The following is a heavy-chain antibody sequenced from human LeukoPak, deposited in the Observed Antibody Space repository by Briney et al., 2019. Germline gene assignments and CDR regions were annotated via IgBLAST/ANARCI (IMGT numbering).Heavy chain of an antibody. CDR3: ARNFDSYGYVAEPYYYYGMDV. Sequence: PGGSLRLSCAASGFTFSSYWMRWVRQAPGKGLVWISGVDISGSSTSYADSVKGRFTISRDNAKNTLYLQMNSLRAEDTAVYYCARNFDSYGYVAEPYYYYGMDVWGQGTTVTVSS. CDR2: VDISGSST. D-gene: IGHD5-18*01. V-gene: IGHV3-74*01. J-gene: IGHJ6*02. CDR1: GFTFSSYW.